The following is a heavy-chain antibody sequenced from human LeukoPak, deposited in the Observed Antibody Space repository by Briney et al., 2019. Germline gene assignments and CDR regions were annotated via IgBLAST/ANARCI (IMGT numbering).Heavy chain of an antibody. J-gene: IGHJ4*02. D-gene: IGHD3-10*01. Sequence: PSETLSLTCSVSGGSISSYYWSWIRQPPGKGLEWIGHIYYSGSTNYNPSLKSRVTISIDTSKNQFSLKSNSVTAADTAVYYCARSGRGSSAGFDYWGQGTLVTVSS. V-gene: IGHV4-59*01. CDR2: IYYSGST. CDR3: ARSGRGSSAGFDY. CDR1: GGSISSYY.